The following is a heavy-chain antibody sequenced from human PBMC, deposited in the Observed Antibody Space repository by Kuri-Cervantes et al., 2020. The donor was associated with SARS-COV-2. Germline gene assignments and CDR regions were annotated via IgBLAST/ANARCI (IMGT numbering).Heavy chain of an antibody. CDR2: IYHSGST. CDR1: GGSISSGGYY. D-gene: IGHD3-10*01. J-gene: IGHJ3*02. CDR3: ARDEASSGAFDI. Sequence: LRLSCTVSGGSISSGGYYWSWIRQPPGKGLEWIGYIYHSGSTYYNPSLKSRVTISVDTSKNQFSLKLSSVTAADTAVYYCARDEASSGAFDIWGQGTMVTVSS. V-gene: IGHV4-30-2*01.